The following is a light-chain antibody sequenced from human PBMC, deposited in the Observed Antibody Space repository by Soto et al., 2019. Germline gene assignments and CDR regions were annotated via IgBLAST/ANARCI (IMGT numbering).Light chain of an antibody. CDR1: QSFSSW. J-gene: IGKJ1*01. CDR2: KAS. V-gene: IGKV1-5*03. CDR3: QQYKSFPWT. Sequence: DIQMTQSPSTLSASIGDTVTITCRASQSFSSWLAWYQQKPGKAPKLLIYKASILQSGVPSRFRGSGSGTEFTLTISSLQPDDFATYYCQQYKSFPWTFGQGTKVEIK.